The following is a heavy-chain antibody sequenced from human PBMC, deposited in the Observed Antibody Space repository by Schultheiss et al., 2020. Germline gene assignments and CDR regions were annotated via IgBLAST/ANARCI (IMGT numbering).Heavy chain of an antibody. CDR3: ARDDTGLYDY. CDR1: GGPISSGDYY. Sequence: SETLSLTCTVSGGPISSGDYYWSWIRQPPGKGLEWIGYIYYSGSTYYNPSLKSRVTISVDTSRNQFSLKLNSVTAADTAVYYCARDDTGLYDYWGQGTLVTVSS. J-gene: IGHJ4*02. CDR2: IYYSGST. V-gene: IGHV4-30-4*02.